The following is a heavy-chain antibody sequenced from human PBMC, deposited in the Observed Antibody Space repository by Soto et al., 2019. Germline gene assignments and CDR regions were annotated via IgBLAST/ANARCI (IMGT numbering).Heavy chain of an antibody. V-gene: IGHV4-31*03. Sequence: SETLSLTCTVSGGSISSGGYYWSWIRQHPGKGLEWIGYIYYSGSTYYNPSLKSRVTISVDTSKNQFSLKLSSVTAADTAVYYCARSGVVVAATFDYWGQGTLVTVSS. D-gene: IGHD2-15*01. CDR3: ARSGVVVAATFDY. CDR1: GGSISSGGYY. J-gene: IGHJ4*02. CDR2: IYYSGST.